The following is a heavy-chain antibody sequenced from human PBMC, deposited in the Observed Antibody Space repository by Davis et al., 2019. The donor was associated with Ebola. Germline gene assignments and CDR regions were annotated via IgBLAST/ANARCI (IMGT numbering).Heavy chain of an antibody. Sequence: GGSLRLSCAASGFTFSSYWMSWVRQAPGKGLEWVANIKQDGSEKYYVDSVKGRFTISRDNAKNTLYLQMSSLRAEDTAVYYCARDYYDSSGYWGGDHWGQGTLVTVSS. J-gene: IGHJ4*02. CDR3: ARDYYDSSGYWGGDH. V-gene: IGHV3-7*01. CDR1: GFTFSSYW. CDR2: IKQDGSEK. D-gene: IGHD3-22*01.